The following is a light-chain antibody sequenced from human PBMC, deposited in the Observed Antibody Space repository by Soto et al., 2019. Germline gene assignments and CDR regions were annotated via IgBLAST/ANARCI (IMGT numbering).Light chain of an antibody. CDR2: AAS. J-gene: IGKJ2*01. CDR1: QSISSS. CDR3: QQSYSSPQMYT. Sequence: DIQMTQSPSSLSASVGDRVTVTCRASQSISSSLNWYQQKPGKAPDLLIYAASNLQSGVPSRFSGSGSGTDFTLTICSLQPEDFATYYCQQSYSSPQMYTFGQGTKLEIK. V-gene: IGKV1-39*01.